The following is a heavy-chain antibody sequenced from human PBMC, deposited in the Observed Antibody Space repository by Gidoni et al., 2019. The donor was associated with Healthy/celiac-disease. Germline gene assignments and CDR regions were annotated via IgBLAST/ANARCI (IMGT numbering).Heavy chain of an antibody. J-gene: IGHJ5*02. Sequence: QVQLVQSGAEFKKPGSSVKVSCPASGGTFLSYAISWVRQAPGQGLEWIGGIIPSFGTANYAQKFQGRVTITADESTSTAYMELSSMRSEDTAGYYCASDIDEATKGGWFDPWGQGTLVTVSS. V-gene: IGHV1-69*01. D-gene: IGHD2-15*01. CDR2: IIPSFGTA. CDR1: GGTFLSYA. CDR3: ASDIDEATKGGWFDP.